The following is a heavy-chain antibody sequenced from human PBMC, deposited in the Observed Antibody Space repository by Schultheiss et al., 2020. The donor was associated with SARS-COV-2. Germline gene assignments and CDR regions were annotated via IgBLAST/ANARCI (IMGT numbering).Heavy chain of an antibody. Sequence: ASVKVSCKASGYTFTNYHIHWVRQAPGQGLEWMGIINPSGGRATYDQKFQGRVTMTRDTSTSTVYMELSSLTSEDTAVYYCARDLGGNWLDPWGQGVLVTVSS. CDR3: ARDLGGNWLDP. CDR2: INPSGGRA. J-gene: IGHJ5*02. D-gene: IGHD4-23*01. CDR1: GYTFTNYH. V-gene: IGHV1-46*01.